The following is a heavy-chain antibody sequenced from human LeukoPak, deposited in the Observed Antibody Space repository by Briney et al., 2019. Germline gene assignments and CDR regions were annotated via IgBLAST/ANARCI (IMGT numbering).Heavy chain of an antibody. D-gene: IGHD3-16*02. V-gene: IGHV4-34*01. CDR3: AREPLDYVWGSYRQYYFDY. Sequence: SETLSLTCAVYGGSFSGYYWSWIRQPPGKGLEWIGEINHSGSTNYNPSLKSRVTISVDTSKNQFSLKLSSVTAADTAVYSCAREPLDYVWGSYRQYYFDYWGQGTLVTVSS. CDR1: GGSFSGYY. CDR2: INHSGST. J-gene: IGHJ4*02.